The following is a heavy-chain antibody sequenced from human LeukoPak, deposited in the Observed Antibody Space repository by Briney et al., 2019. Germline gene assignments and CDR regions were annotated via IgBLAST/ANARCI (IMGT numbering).Heavy chain of an antibody. D-gene: IGHD3-10*01. CDR1: GGSFSGYY. Sequence: NPSETLSLTCAVYGGSFSGYYWSWIRQPPGKGLEWIGEINHSGSTNYNPSPQSRVTISEDPSKNQFSLKLSSVTAADTAVYYCARGRPFYYGSGSYPSLSYYYYYYYMDVWGKGTTVTVSS. CDR3: ARGRPFYYGSGSYPSLSYYYYYYYMDV. J-gene: IGHJ6*03. CDR2: INHSGST. V-gene: IGHV4-34*01.